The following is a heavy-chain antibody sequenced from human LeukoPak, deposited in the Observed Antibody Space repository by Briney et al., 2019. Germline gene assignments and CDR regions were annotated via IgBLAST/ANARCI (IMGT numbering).Heavy chain of an antibody. J-gene: IGHJ4*02. V-gene: IGHV1-69*10. CDR2: IIPILGIA. D-gene: IGHD3-22*01. CDR1: GGTFSSYA. CDR3: TRGPPLYYYDSSGLPDFDY. Sequence: VKASCKASGGTFSSYAISWVRQAPGQGLEWMGRIIPILGIANYAQKFQGRVTITADKSTSTAYMELSSLRSEDTAVYSCTRGPPLYYYDSSGLPDFDYWGQGALVTVSS.